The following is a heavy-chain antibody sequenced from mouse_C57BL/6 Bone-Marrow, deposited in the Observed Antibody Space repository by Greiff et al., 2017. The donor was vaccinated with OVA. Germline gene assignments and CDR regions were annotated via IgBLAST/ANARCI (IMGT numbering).Heavy chain of an antibody. Sequence: QVQLQQSGAELARPGASVKLSCKASGYTFTSYGISWVKQRTGQGLEWIGEIYPRSGNTYYNETFKGKATLTADKSSSTAYMELRSLTAEDSAVYFCARSPDKGFAYWGQGTLVTVSA. V-gene: IGHV1-81*01. CDR2: IYPRSGNT. CDR3: ARSPDKGFAY. J-gene: IGHJ3*01. CDR1: GYTFTSYG.